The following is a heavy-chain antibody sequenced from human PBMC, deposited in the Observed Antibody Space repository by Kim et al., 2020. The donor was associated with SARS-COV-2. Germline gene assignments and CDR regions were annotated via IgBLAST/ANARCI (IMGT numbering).Heavy chain of an antibody. V-gene: IGHV3-23*01. CDR1: GFTFKNFG. Sequence: GGSLRLSCAASGFTFKNFGMTWVRQTPGKGLQWVSSISGSGTDTYYGDSMEGRFTISRDNSRNTLDLQIISLRPDDSTIYYCAKRGYNENPGGLLHHWGPGAVVSV. J-gene: IGHJ4*02. CDR2: ISGSGTDT. CDR3: AKRGYNENPGGLLHH. D-gene: IGHD2-21*02.